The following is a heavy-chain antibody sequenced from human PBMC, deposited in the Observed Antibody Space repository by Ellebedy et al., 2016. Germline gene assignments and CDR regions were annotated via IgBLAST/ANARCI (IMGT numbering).Heavy chain of an antibody. Sequence: GGSLRLSCAASRFTFSSYTMSWVRQAPGSGLEWLSSIAKRGPYIYYADSVRGRFTISRDTATNSLHLQMDSLRAEDTAIYYCARGGDGPLCSRDCLHDFDSWGQGTLVTVSS. V-gene: IGHV3-21*01. CDR1: RFTFSSYT. CDR3: ARGGDGPLCSRDCLHDFDS. CDR2: IAKRGPYI. J-gene: IGHJ4*02. D-gene: IGHD2-21*02.